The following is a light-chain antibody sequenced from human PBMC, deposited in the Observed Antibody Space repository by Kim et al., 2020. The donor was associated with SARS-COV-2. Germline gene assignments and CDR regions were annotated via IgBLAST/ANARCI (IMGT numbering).Light chain of an antibody. Sequence: DIVMTQSPDSLAVSLGERATVNCKSSQSVLYSSNNKNYLAWYQQKPGQTRKLLIYWASTRESGVPDRFSGSGSGTDFTLTISSLQAEDVAVYYCQQYYSIPITFGQGTRLEIK. CDR3: QQYYSIPIT. J-gene: IGKJ5*01. CDR2: WAS. V-gene: IGKV4-1*01. CDR1: QSVLYSSNNKNY.